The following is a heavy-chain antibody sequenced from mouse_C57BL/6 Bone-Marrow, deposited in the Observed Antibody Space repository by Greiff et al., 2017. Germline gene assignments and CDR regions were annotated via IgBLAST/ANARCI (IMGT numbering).Heavy chain of an antibody. CDR1: GFTFSDYG. CDR3: ARHEKAMDY. Sequence: EVQLQESGGGLVQPGGSLKLSCAASGFTFSDYGMAWVRQAPRKGPEWVAFISNLAYSIYYADTVTGRFTISRENAKNTLYLEMSSLRSEDTAMYYCARHEKAMDYWGQGTSVTVSS. J-gene: IGHJ4*01. V-gene: IGHV5-15*01. CDR2: ISNLAYSI.